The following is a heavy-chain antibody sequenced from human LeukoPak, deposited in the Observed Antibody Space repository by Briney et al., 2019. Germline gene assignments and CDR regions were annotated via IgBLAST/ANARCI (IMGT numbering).Heavy chain of an antibody. CDR1: GFSFSSYG. CDR3: ARGDSSWDYFDY. CDR2: ISYDGSNK. D-gene: IGHD6-13*01. V-gene: IGHV3-30*03. J-gene: IGHJ4*02. Sequence: GGSLRLSCAASGFSFSSYGMSWVRQAPGKGLEWVAVISYDGSNKYYADSVKGRFTISRDNSKNTLYLQMNSLRTEDTAVYYCARGDSSWDYFDYWGQGTLVTVSS.